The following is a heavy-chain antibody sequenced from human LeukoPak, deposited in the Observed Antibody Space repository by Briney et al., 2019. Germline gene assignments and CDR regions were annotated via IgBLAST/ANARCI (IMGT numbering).Heavy chain of an antibody. J-gene: IGHJ6*03. Sequence: SETLSLTCTVYGGSISSSNHYWGWLRQPPGKGLEGVGSNYVSGSTYYNPSLKSRVAISVDTSKNQFSLKLSSVTAADTAVYYCARGTRGSYYTDVWGKGTTVTVSS. CDR3: ARGTRGSYYTDV. CDR2: NYVSGST. D-gene: IGHD3-10*01. CDR1: GGSISSSNHY. V-gene: IGHV4-39*07.